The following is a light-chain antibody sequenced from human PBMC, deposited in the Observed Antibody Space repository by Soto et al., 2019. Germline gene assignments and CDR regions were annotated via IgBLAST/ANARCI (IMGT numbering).Light chain of an antibody. V-gene: IGLV2-11*01. CDR1: SSDVGAYDY. CDR2: DVT. CDR3: CSYAGSYSWV. Sequence: QSALTQPHSVSGSPGQSVTICCTGTSSDVGAYDYVSWYQQHPGKAPKFMIYDVTKRPSGVPDRFSGSKSGNTASLTISGLQAEDEADYYCCSYAGSYSWVFGGGTKLTVL. J-gene: IGLJ3*02.